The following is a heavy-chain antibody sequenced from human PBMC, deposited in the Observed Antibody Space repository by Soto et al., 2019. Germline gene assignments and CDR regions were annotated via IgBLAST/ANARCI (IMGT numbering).Heavy chain of an antibody. V-gene: IGHV1-8*02. CDR2: MNPNTGNT. CDR3: ARGRIVGAAFAH. CDR1: GYTFTSSD. J-gene: IGHJ4*02. Sequence: QVQLVQSGAEVKKSGASVKVSCKASGYTFTSSDINWVRQATGQGLEWMGWMNPNTGNTGYTQRFQGRVTMTRNISITTAYMELSSLRSDDTAVYYCARGRIVGAAFAHGGQGTLVTVSS. D-gene: IGHD1-26*01.